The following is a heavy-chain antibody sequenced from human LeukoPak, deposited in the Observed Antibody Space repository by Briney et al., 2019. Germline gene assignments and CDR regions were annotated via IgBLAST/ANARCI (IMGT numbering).Heavy chain of an antibody. CDR3: ARGDIAVTFDY. Sequence: KPSETLSLTCIVSGGSVSNSDYYWGWIRQPPGRGLEWIGNISYSGRTYYNPSLKSRVTISADTTKNQFSLKLSSATAADTAVYYCARGDIAVTFDYWGQGTLVTVSS. D-gene: IGHD6-19*01. CDR1: GGSVSNSDYY. CDR2: ISYSGRT. V-gene: IGHV4-39*07. J-gene: IGHJ4*02.